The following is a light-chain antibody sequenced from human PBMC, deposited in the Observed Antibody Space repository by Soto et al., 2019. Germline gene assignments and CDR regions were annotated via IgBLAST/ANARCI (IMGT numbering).Light chain of an antibody. V-gene: IGKV3-15*01. CDR1: QSVSSN. CDR3: QQYNNWPPYP. J-gene: IGKJ2*01. CDR2: GAS. Sequence: EIVMTQSPATLSVSPGERATLSCRASQSVSSNLAWYQQKPGQAPRLLIYGASTRATGIPARFSGSGSGTELPLTLRSRQSEVFAVYYCQQYNNWPPYPFGQGTKLEI.